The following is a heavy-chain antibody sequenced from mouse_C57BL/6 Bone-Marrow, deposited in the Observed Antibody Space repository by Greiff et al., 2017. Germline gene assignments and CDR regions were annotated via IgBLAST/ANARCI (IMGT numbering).Heavy chain of an antibody. D-gene: IGHD2-5*01. CDR1: GFSLTSYG. Sequence: VNLVESGPGLVAPSQSLSITCTVSGFSLTSYGVHWVRQPPGKGLEWLVVIWSDGSTTYNSALKSRLSISKDNSKSQVFLKMNSLQTDDTAMYYCARSYYSNYVAMDYWGQGTSVTVSS. V-gene: IGHV2-6*03. CDR3: ARSYYSNYVAMDY. J-gene: IGHJ4*01. CDR2: IWSDGST.